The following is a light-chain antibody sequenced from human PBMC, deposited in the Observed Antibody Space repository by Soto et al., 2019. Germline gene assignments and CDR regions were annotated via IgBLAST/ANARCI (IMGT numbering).Light chain of an antibody. CDR2: DVS. CDR1: SSDVGGYNY. CDR3: SSYTSSSAVV. Sequence: QSALTQPASVSGSPGQSITISCTGTSSDVGGYNYVSWYQQHPGKAPKLMIYDVSNRPSGVSNRFSGSNSGNTASLTISGVQAEDEADYYCSSYTSSSAVVFGGGTKLTVL. V-gene: IGLV2-14*01. J-gene: IGLJ2*01.